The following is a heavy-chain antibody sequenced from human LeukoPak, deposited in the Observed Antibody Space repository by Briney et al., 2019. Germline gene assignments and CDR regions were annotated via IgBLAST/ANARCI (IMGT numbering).Heavy chain of an antibody. CDR2: ISWNSGSI. V-gene: IGHV3-9*01. CDR1: GFTFDDYA. CDR3: AKSSMVRGAHFDY. Sequence: GGSLRLSCAASGFTFDDYAMHWVRQAPGKGLEWVSGISWNSGSIGYADSVKGRFTISRDNAKNSLYLQMNSLRAEDTALYYCAKSSMVRGAHFDYWGQGTLVTVSS. D-gene: IGHD3-10*01. J-gene: IGHJ4*02.